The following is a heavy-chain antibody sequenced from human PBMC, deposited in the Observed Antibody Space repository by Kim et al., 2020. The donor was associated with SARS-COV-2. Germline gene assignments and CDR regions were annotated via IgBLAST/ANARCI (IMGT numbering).Heavy chain of an antibody. Sequence: GGSLRLSCAASGFTFSSYSMNWVRQAPGKGLEWVSYISSSSSTIYYADSVKGRFTISRDNAKNSLYLQMNSLRDEDTAVYYCANNRGYSYVSDYFDYWGQGTLVTVSS. CDR3: ANNRGYSYVSDYFDY. D-gene: IGHD5-18*01. J-gene: IGHJ4*02. V-gene: IGHV3-48*02. CDR2: ISSSSSTI. CDR1: GFTFSSYS.